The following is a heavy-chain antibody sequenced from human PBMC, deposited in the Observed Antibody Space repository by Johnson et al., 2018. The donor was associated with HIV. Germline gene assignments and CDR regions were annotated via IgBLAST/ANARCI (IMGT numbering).Heavy chain of an antibody. Sequence: VQLVESGGGVVQPGRSLRLSCAASGFTFSSYAMHWVRQAPGKGLEWVAVISYDGSNEYYGDSVKGRFTISRDNSKNTLYLQMNSLRAEDTAVYYCAKDLRTVKAFDIWGQGTMVTVSS. CDR3: AKDLRTVKAFDI. CDR1: GFTFSSYA. J-gene: IGHJ3*02. V-gene: IGHV3-30*04. D-gene: IGHD4-17*01. CDR2: ISYDGSNE.